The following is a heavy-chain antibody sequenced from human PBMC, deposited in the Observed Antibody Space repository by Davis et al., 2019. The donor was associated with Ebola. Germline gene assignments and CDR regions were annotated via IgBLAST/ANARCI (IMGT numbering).Heavy chain of an antibody. CDR3: ARATPLDY. J-gene: IGHJ4*02. CDR2: IDDDGEDT. Sequence: ETLSLTCTLSGGSISGYYLTWIRQAPGKGLEWVSGIDDDGEDTNYADSVRGRFTISRDNSKNTLYLQMNSLRVEDTAVYYCARATPLDYWGQGTLVTVSS. V-gene: IGHV3-23*01. CDR1: GGSISGYY.